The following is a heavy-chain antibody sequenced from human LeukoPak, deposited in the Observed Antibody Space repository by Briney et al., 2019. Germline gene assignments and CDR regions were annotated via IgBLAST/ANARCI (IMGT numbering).Heavy chain of an antibody. Sequence: GGSLRLSCAASGFTFSSYAMSWVRQAPGKGLEWVSVIYGGGNTYYADSVKGRFTISSDSSKNTLYLQMNSLRAEDTAMYYCARLHDSGWSYFDSWGQGTLVTVSS. J-gene: IGHJ4*02. CDR3: ARLHDSGWSYFDS. D-gene: IGHD6-19*01. CDR2: IYGGGNT. V-gene: IGHV3-66*01. CDR1: GFTFSSYA.